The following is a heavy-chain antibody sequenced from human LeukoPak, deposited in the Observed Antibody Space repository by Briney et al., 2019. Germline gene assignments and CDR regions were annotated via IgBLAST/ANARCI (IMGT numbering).Heavy chain of an antibody. CDR1: GFTFSSYA. V-gene: IGHV3-23*01. Sequence: GGSLRLSCAASGFTFSSYAMSWVRQAPGKGLEWVSAISGSGGSTYYADSVKGRFTISRDNSKNTLHLQMNSLRAEDTAVYYCAKDLGGSGSYSGYFDYWGQGTLVTVSS. CDR2: ISGSGGST. CDR3: AKDLGGSGSYSGYFDY. J-gene: IGHJ4*02. D-gene: IGHD3-10*01.